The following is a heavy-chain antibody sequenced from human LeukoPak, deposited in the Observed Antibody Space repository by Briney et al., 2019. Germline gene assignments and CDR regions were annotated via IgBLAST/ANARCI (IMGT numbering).Heavy chain of an antibody. CDR3: ARDHNGNYYYYMDV. J-gene: IGHJ6*03. D-gene: IGHD2-8*01. CDR1: GYTFTSYA. CDR2: IIPIFGTA. V-gene: IGHV1-69*13. Sequence: ASVKVSCKASGYTFTSYAISWVRQAPGQGLEWMGGIIPIFGTANYAQKFQGRVTITADDSTSTAYMELSSLRSEDTAVYYCARDHNGNYYYYMDVWGKGTTVTVSS.